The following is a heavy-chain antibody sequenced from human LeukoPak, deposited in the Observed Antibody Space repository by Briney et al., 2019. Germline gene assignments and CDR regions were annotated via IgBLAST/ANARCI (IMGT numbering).Heavy chain of an antibody. CDR3: ARRYCSSTSCYPRAYWFDP. V-gene: IGHV1-8*03. CDR1: GYTFTSYD. D-gene: IGHD2-2*01. Sequence: ASVKVSCKASGYTFTSYDINWVRQATGQGLEWMGEMNPNSGNTGYAQKFQGRVSITRNTSISTAYMELSSLRSEDTAVYYCARRYCSSTSCYPRAYWFDPWGQGTLVTVSS. CDR2: MNPNSGNT. J-gene: IGHJ5*02.